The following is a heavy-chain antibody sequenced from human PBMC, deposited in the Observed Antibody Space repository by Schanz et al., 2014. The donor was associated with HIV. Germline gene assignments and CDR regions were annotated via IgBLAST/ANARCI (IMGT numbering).Heavy chain of an antibody. CDR1: GFTFSSSG. CDR3: ARGLPRFAVTTLDS. V-gene: IGHV3-33*05. J-gene: IGHJ4*02. Sequence: QVQLVESGGGVVQPGRSLRLSCTASGFTFSSSGMHWVRQAPGKGLEWVAVISYDGSNKYYADSVKGRLTISRDNSKDTLYLQMNSLRAEDTAVYYCARGLPRFAVTTLDSWGQGTLVTVSS. D-gene: IGHD4-17*01. CDR2: ISYDGSNK.